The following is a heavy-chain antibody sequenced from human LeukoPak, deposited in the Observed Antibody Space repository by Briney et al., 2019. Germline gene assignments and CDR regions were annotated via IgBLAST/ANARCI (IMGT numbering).Heavy chain of an antibody. Sequence: GASVKVSCKASGYTFTSYGISWVRQAPGQGLEWVGWISAYNGKTIYAQKVQDRVTMTTDTSTTTAYMELRSLRSDDTAVYYCAGGLVGATHDYWGQGTLVTVSS. J-gene: IGHJ4*02. D-gene: IGHD1-26*01. CDR1: GYTFTSYG. CDR2: ISAYNGKT. CDR3: AGGLVGATHDY. V-gene: IGHV1-18*01.